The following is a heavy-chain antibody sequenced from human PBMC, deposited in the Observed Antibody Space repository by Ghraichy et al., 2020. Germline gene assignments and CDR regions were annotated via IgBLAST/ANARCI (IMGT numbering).Heavy chain of an antibody. CDR1: GFTFSSYG. V-gene: IGHV3-30*03. CDR3: ATDSGSYP. Sequence: GGSLRLSCAASGFTFSSYGMHWVRQAPGKGLEWVAVISYDGSNKYYADSVKGRFTISRDNSKNTLYLQMNSLRAEDTAVYYCATDSGSYPWGQGTLVTVSS. J-gene: IGHJ5*02. D-gene: IGHD1-26*01. CDR2: ISYDGSNK.